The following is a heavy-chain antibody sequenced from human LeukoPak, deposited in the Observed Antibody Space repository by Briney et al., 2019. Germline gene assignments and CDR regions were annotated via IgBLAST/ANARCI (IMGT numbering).Heavy chain of an antibody. Sequence: GGSLRLSCAASGFTFSNYAMNWVRQAPGKGLEWVSCISGSGSSTNYADSVKGRFIISRDNSKNTLSLQMDSLRGEDTAMYYCAKTLNYCSGGSCYNYYFDCWGQGTLVTVSS. CDR3: AKTLNYCSGGSCYNYYFDC. CDR1: GFTFSNYA. CDR2: ISGSGSST. V-gene: IGHV3-23*01. D-gene: IGHD2-15*01. J-gene: IGHJ4*02.